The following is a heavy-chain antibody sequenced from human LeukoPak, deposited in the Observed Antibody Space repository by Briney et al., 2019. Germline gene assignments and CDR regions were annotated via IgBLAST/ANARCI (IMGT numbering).Heavy chain of an antibody. V-gene: IGHV1-2*02. J-gene: IGHJ4*02. Sequence: GASVKVSCKASGYTFTGYYMHWVRQAPGQGLEWMGWINPNSGGTNYAQKFQGRVTMTRDTSISTAYMELSRLRSDDTAVYYCASXXFANWGVFDYWGQGTLVTVSS. CDR2: INPNSGGT. D-gene: IGHD7-27*01. CDR3: ASXXFANWGVFDY. CDR1: GYTFTGYY.